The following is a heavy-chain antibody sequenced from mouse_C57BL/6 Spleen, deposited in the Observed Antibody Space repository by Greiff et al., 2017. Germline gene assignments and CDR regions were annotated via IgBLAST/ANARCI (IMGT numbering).Heavy chain of an antibody. J-gene: IGHJ3*01. V-gene: IGHV1-78*01. Sequence: QVQLQQSDAELVKPGASVKISCKVSGYTFTDHTIHWMKQRPEQGLEWIGYIYPRDGSTKYNEKFKGKATLTADKSSSTAYMQLNSLTSEDSAVYCGAREEGHYGSSWFADWGQGTLVTVSA. CDR2: IYPRDGST. D-gene: IGHD1-1*01. CDR1: GYTFTDHT. CDR3: AREEGHYGSSWFAD.